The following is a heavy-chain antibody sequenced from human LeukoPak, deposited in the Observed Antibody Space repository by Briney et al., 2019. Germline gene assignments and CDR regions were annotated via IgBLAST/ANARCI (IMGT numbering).Heavy chain of an antibody. V-gene: IGHV3-23*01. J-gene: IGHJ4*01. CDR1: GFTFSNSA. CDR2: LSGSGITT. D-gene: IGHD6-19*01. CDR3: AKGIYSSGWSYFDY. Sequence: GGSLRLSCAASGFTFSNSAMSWVRQAPGKGLELVSTLSGSGITTYYADSVKGRLTISRDNSKNTLYLQMNSLRAEDTAVYYCAKGIYSSGWSYFDYWGHGTLVTVSS.